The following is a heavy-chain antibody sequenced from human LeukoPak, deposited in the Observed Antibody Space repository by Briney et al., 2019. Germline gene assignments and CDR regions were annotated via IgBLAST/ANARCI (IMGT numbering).Heavy chain of an antibody. J-gene: IGHJ4*02. CDR1: GFTVSNAW. CDR3: TTGGNYFPN. D-gene: IGHD1-7*01. CDR2: IKSKTAGGTT. V-gene: IGHV3-15*01. Sequence: GGSLRLSCAASGFTVSNAWMSWVRQVPGKGLDWVGRIKSKTAGGTTDYAAPVKGRFTISRDDSKNTLYLQMISLKTEDIAVYYCTTGGNYFPNWGQGTLVTVSS.